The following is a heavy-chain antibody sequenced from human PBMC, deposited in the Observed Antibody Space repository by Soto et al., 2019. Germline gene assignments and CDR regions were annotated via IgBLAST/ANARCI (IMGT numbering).Heavy chain of an antibody. CDR2: VSGYNGDT. D-gene: IGHD2-8*01. J-gene: IGHJ6*02. V-gene: IGHV1-18*01. CDR3: AKNGQPPYYYYGMDV. Sequence: GPEVKKPGASVKVSCKASGYTFSRYGISWVRQAPGQGLEWMGWVSGYNGDTKYAQKVQGRVTMTIDTSTYTAYMELRSLTSDATAKYYCAKNGQPPYYYYGMDVWGQGTTVTVSS. CDR1: GYTFSRYG.